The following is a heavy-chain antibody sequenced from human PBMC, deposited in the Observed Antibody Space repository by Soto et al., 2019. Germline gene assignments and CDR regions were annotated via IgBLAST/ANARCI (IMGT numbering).Heavy chain of an antibody. CDR2: SYYSGST. D-gene: IGHD1-1*01. V-gene: IGHV4-59*08. Sequence: SAPLSLTGTVSGGSIPNYYWSLIRQSPGKGLEWIGCSYYSGSTSYNPSLRSRVTISIDTSKTQFSLRLRSVTAADTAVYDCARREHWTNLFETWGQGALVTVAS. J-gene: IGHJ4*02. CDR3: ARREHWTNLFET. CDR1: GGSIPNYY.